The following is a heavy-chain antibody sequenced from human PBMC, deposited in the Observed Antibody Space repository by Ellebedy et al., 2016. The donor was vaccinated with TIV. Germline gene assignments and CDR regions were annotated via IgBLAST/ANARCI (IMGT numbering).Heavy chain of an antibody. V-gene: IGHV4-31*11. CDR2: IYYSGST. D-gene: IGHD3-10*01. J-gene: IGHJ4*02. Sequence: LRLSXAVYGGSFSGHYWSWIRQHPGKGLEWIGYIYYSGSTYYNPSLKSRVTISVDTSKNQFSLKLSSVTAADTAVYYCARIKEGNYYDYWGQGTLVTVSS. CDR1: GGSFSGHY. CDR3: ARIKEGNYYDY.